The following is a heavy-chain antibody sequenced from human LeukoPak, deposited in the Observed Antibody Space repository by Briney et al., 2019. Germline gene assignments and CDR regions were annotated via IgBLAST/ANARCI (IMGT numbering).Heavy chain of an antibody. CDR2: ITDNGKTT. J-gene: IGHJ4*02. V-gene: IGHV3-23*01. Sequence: PGGSLRLSCAASGFTFNSFAMSWVGQAPGKGLEWVSHITDNGKTTFYADPVRGRFTVSRDNSKNTLFLQLNSLSAEDTAIYYCAKDRNSGSREYFDSWGQGTLVTVSS. CDR3: AKDRNSGSREYFDS. D-gene: IGHD1-26*01. CDR1: GFTFNSFA.